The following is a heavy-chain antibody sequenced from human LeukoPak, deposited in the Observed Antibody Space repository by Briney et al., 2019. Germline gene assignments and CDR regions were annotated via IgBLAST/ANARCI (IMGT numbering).Heavy chain of an antibody. CDR2: IYYSGGT. D-gene: IGHD3-10*01. J-gene: IGHJ5*02. CDR3: ARDMSRGWFGL. CDR1: GGSISSYY. V-gene: IGHV4-59*01. Sequence: SETLSLTCNVSGGSISSYYWGWIRQPPGKGLGWIWYIYYSGGTNSNPSPKSRVTISVDTSKNQFSLKLSSVTAADTAVYYCARDMSRGWFGLWGQGTLVTVSS.